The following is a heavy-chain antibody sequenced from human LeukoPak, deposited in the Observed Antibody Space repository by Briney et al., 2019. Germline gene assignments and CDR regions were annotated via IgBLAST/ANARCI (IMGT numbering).Heavy chain of an antibody. V-gene: IGHV3-48*04. J-gene: IGHJ4*02. CDR2: ISSSSSTI. Sequence: PGGSLRLSCAASGFTFSNYGMHWVRQAPGKGLEWVSYISSSSSTIYYADSVKGRFTISRDNTKNSLYLQMNSLRAEDTAVYYCARGRDYGDYWGQGTLVTVSS. CDR3: ARGRDYGDY. CDR1: GFTFSNYG. D-gene: IGHD4-17*01.